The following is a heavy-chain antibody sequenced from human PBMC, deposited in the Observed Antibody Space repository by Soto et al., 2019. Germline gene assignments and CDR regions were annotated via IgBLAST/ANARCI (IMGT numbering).Heavy chain of an antibody. CDR3: AKDPHSTAYYPTPHFDS. Sequence: GGSLRLSCTASGFNFRTYAMTWVRQAPGKGLEWVSVISGGGGSIFYAASLKGRFTISRDNSKNTLYLQMDSLRAEDTAVYYCAKDPHSTAYYPTPHFDSWGPGTLVTVSS. V-gene: IGHV3-23*01. J-gene: IGHJ4*02. CDR1: GFNFRTYA. CDR2: ISGGGGSI. D-gene: IGHD3-22*01.